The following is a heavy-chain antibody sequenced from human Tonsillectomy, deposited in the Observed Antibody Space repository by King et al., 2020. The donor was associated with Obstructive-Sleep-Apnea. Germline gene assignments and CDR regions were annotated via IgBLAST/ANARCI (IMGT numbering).Heavy chain of an antibody. Sequence: VQLQQWCPGLLKPSDTLSLTCAVYGESFRGCYWTWILQPPGKGLEWIGEINHSGSTIYSPSLKSRVTISVDTSKNQFSLNLSSVTAADTAVYYCARLRAGQGSNAFDYWGQGTLVTVSS. D-gene: IGHD1-26*01. CDR3: ARLRAGQGSNAFDY. CDR2: INHSGST. J-gene: IGHJ4*02. V-gene: IGHV4-34*01. CDR1: GESFRGCY.